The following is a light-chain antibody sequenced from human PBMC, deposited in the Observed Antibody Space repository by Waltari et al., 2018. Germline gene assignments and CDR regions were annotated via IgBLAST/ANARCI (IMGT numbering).Light chain of an antibody. V-gene: IGLV1-40*01. CDR3: QSYDSSLSVV. CDR1: SSNIGAGYD. Sequence: QSVLTQPPSVSGAPGQRVTIPCTGSSSNIGAGYDVPWYQQLPGTAPTLLTYGNRNRPSRVPDRFSGSKSGTSASLAITGLQAEDEADYYCQSYDSSLSVVFGGGTKLTVL. J-gene: IGLJ2*01. CDR2: GNR.